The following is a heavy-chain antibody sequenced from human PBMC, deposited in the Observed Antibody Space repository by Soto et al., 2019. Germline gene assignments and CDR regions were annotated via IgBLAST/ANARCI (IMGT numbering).Heavy chain of an antibody. V-gene: IGHV3-30-3*01. J-gene: IGHJ6*02. Sequence: QVQLVESGGGVVQPGRSLRLSCAASGFTFSSYSMHWVRQAPGKGLEWVAVISYDGSKKYNADSVKRRFTISRDNSKNTLYLQMNSLRAEDTAVYYCARDDIVIVPTAPDYYYYGMDVWGQGTTVTVSS. D-gene: IGHD2-2*01. CDR1: GFTFSSYS. CDR2: ISYDGSKK. CDR3: ARDDIVIVPTAPDYYYYGMDV.